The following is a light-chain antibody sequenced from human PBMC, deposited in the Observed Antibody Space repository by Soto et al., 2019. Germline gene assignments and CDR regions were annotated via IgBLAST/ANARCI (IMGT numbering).Light chain of an antibody. CDR1: QSISAW. Sequence: IQMTQSPSTLSASVGDSVSINCRASQSISAWLAWYQQKPGKAPRLLIYKASTLEIGVPSRFSGSGSGTESTLTISSLQPDDVAIYYCQQYNDYSWTFGQGTKVDI. V-gene: IGKV1-5*03. CDR3: QQYNDYSWT. CDR2: KAS. J-gene: IGKJ1*01.